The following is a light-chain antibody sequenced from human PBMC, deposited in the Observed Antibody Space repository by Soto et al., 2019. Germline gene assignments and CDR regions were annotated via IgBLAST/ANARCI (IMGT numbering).Light chain of an antibody. Sequence: QSVLTQPPSASGTPGQRVTISCSGNTSNIGRSTVSWYQQFPGAAPKLLIYGNTQRPLGVPVRFSGSKSDTSASLAISGLQSDDEADYYCATWNDGVFVFGIGTKVTVL. CDR2: GNT. CDR1: TSNIGRST. V-gene: IGLV1-44*01. CDR3: ATWNDGVFV. J-gene: IGLJ1*01.